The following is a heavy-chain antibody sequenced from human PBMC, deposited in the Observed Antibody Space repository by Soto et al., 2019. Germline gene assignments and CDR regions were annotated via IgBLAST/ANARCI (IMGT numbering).Heavy chain of an antibody. CDR3: ARERYGDYGRGVFDI. J-gene: IGHJ3*02. CDR2: TYYRSKWYN. Sequence: SQTLSLTCAISGDNVSSNSVAWNWIRQSPSRGLEWLGRTYYRSKWYNDYAVSVKSRITINPDTSKNQFSLQLNSVTPDDTAVYYCARERYGDYGRGVFDIWGQGTMVTVS. D-gene: IGHD4-17*01. CDR1: GDNVSSNSVA. V-gene: IGHV6-1*01.